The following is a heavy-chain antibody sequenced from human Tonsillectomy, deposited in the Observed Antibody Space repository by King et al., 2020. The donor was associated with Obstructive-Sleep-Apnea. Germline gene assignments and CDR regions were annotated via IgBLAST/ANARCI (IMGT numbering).Heavy chain of an antibody. CDR2: IYYSGNT. CDR3: ARESKSRGDFDY. CDR1: GASVSSCDYY. Sequence: QLQESGPGLVKPSETLSLTCTVFGASVSSCDYYWSWIRQPPGKGLEWIGYIYYSGNTSYNPSLKSRVTISVDTSKNQVSLKLSSVTAADTAMYYCARESKSRGDFDYWGQGTLVTVSS. D-gene: IGHD3-16*01. J-gene: IGHJ4*02. V-gene: IGHV4-61*08.